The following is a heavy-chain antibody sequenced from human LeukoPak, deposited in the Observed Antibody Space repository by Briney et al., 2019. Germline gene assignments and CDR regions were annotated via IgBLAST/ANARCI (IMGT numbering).Heavy chain of an antibody. V-gene: IGHV6-1*01. CDR1: GDSFSSYSAG. Sequence: SQTLSLPCGISGDSFSSYSAGWNWIRQSPSRGLEWLGRSYYRSKWYKDYAVSVKSRITLNPDTSKYQISLQMKSVTPDDTAVYYCARDLSDAVAGTTGFDFWGQGTLVTVSS. D-gene: IGHD6-19*01. CDR3: ARDLSDAVAGTTGFDF. CDR2: SYYRSKWYK. J-gene: IGHJ4*02.